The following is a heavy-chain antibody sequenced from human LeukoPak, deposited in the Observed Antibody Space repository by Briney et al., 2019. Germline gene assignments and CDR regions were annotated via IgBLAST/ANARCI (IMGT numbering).Heavy chain of an antibody. CDR1: GFTFSNYG. CDR2: I. CDR3: ARGANPGYSSGLGPFDY. V-gene: IGHV3-33*01. D-gene: IGHD6-19*01. Sequence: GGSLRLSCAASGFTFSNYGMHWVRQAPGKGLEWVALIKGRFTISRDNSKNTLFLQMNSLRAEDTAVYYCARGANPGYSSGLGPFDYWGQGTLVTVSS. J-gene: IGHJ4*02.